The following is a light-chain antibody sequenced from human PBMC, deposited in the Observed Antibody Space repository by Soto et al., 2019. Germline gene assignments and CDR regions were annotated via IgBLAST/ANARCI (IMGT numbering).Light chain of an antibody. CDR3: QHYNSYSEA. CDR1: QTISSW. V-gene: IGKV1-5*03. J-gene: IGKJ1*01. Sequence: DVEVTQSPSNLSAPVGDIVTITLRASQTISSWLAWYQQKPGKAPKLLIYKASTLKSGVPSRFSGSGSGTEFTLTISSLQPDDFATYYCQHYNSYSEAFGQGTEV. CDR2: KAS.